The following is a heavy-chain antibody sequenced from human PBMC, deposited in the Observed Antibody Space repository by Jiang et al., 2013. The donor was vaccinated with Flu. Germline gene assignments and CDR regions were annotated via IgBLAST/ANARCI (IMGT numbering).Heavy chain of an antibody. CDR2: INHSGST. D-gene: IGHD6-19*01. V-gene: IGHV4-34*01. J-gene: IGHJ4*02. CDR1: GGSFSGYY. CDR3: ARVAPGVAVTDY. Sequence: LLKPSETLSLTCAVYGGSFSGYYWSWIRQPPGKGLEWIGEINHSGSTNYNPSLKSRVTISVDTSKNQFSLKLSSVTAADTAVYYCARVAPGVAVTDYWGRGNPGHRLL.